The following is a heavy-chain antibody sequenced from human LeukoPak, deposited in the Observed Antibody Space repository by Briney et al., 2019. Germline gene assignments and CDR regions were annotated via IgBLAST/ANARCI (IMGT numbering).Heavy chain of an antibody. J-gene: IGHJ4*02. V-gene: IGHV3-23*01. CDR3: AKAMAGSTYYFDS. Sequence: GGSLRLSCAPSGFTFSSYAMNWVRQAPGKGLECVSAISASGGSTYYADSVKGRFTISRDTSKNTLYLQMSSLRGEDTAVYYCAKAMAGSTYYFDSWGQGTLVTVSS. CDR1: GFTFSSYA. CDR2: ISASGGST. D-gene: IGHD6-19*01.